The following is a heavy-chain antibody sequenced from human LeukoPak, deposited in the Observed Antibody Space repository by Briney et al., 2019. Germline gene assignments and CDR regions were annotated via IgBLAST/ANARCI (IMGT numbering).Heavy chain of an antibody. D-gene: IGHD2-2*01. CDR2: IWYDGSNK. CDR1: GFTFSSYG. Sequence: GRSLRLSCAASGFTFSSYGMHWVRQAPGKGLEWVAVIWYDGSNKYYADSVKGRFTISRDNSKNTLYLQMNSLRAEDTAVYYCARETLGYCSSTSCFGWFDPWGQGTLVNVSS. CDR3: ARETLGYCSSTSCFGWFDP. J-gene: IGHJ5*02. V-gene: IGHV3-33*01.